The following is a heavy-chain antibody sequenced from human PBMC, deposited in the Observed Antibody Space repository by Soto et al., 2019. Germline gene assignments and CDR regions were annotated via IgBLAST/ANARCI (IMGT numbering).Heavy chain of an antibody. V-gene: IGHV4-59*01. D-gene: IGHD3-9*01. J-gene: IGHJ4*02. CDR2: IYYSGST. Sequence: SETLALTCTVSGGSISNYYGSWIRPPPGKGLEWIGYIYYSGSTNYNPSLKSRVTISVDTSKNQFSLKLSSVSAADTAVYYCARGPQYYDILTGFDYWGQGTLVTVSS. CDR1: GGSISNYY. CDR3: ARGPQYYDILTGFDY.